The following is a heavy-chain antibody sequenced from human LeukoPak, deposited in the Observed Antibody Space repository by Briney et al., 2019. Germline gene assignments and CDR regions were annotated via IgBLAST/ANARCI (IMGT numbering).Heavy chain of an antibody. J-gene: IGHJ2*01. V-gene: IGHV3-9*01. CDR3: AKDYCGDDCYSGWYFDL. CDR1: GFTFDDYA. CDR2: ISYNSDTI. Sequence: PGGSLRLSCAASGFTFDDYAMHWVRQAPGKGLEWVSGISYNSDTIAYADSVKGRFTISRDNAKNSLYLQMNSLRAEDTALYYCAKDYCGDDCYSGWYFDLWGRGTLVTVSS. D-gene: IGHD2-21*02.